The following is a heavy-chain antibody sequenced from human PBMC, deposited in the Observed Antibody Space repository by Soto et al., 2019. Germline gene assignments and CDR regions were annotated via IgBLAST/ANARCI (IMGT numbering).Heavy chain of an antibody. V-gene: IGHV3-23*01. J-gene: IGHJ4*02. D-gene: IGHD3-3*01. CDR2: ISGSGGST. Sequence: PEGSLRLSCAASGFTFSSYAMSWVRQAPGKGLEWVSAISGSGGSTYYADSVKGRFTISRDNSKNTLYLQMNSLRAEDTAVYYCARGRTTSIFGVVSHYWGQGTLVTVSS. CDR3: ARGRTTSIFGVVSHY. CDR1: GFTFSSYA.